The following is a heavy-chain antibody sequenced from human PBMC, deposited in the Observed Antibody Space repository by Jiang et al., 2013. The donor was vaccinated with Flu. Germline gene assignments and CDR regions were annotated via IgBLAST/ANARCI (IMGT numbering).Heavy chain of an antibody. CDR2: IYPGDSDT. J-gene: IGHJ4*02. Sequence: AEVKKPGESLKISCKGSGYSFTSYWIGWVRQMPGKGLEWMGIIYPGDSDTRYSPSFQGQVTISADKSISTAYLQWSSLKATDTAMYYCAGFTNGEHDPNPFDYWGQGTLVTVSS. V-gene: IGHV5-51*01. CDR3: AGFTNGEHDPNPFDY. D-gene: IGHD2-8*01. CDR1: GYSFTSYW.